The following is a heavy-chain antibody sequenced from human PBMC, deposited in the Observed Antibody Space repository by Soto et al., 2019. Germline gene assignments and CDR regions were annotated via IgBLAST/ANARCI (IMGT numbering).Heavy chain of an antibody. CDR2: IKNDGSSP. CDR3: VKYYGSGTYALDY. V-gene: IGHV3-74*01. D-gene: IGHD3-10*01. CDR1: GFTFSTYF. J-gene: IGHJ4*02. Sequence: QPGGSLRLSCAASGFTFSTYFMHWVRQAPGKGLVWVSRIKNDGSSPSYADSVEGRFTISRDNAKNTLYLQMNSLRPEDTAVYYCVKYYGSGTYALDYWGQGTLVTVSS.